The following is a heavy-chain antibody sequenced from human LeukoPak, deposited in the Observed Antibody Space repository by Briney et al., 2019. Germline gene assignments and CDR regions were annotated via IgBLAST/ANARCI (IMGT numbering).Heavy chain of an antibody. CDR2: ISSSSSYI. D-gene: IGHD3-16*01. CDR3: ARVRADLMLYHYYYMDV. CDR1: GFTFSSYS. J-gene: IGHJ6*03. Sequence: GGSLRLSCAASGFTFSSYSMNWVRQAPGKGLEWVSSISSSSSYIYYADSVKGRFTISRDNAKNSLYLQMNSLRAEDTAVYYCARVRADLMLYHYYYMDVWGKGTTVTVSS. V-gene: IGHV3-21*01.